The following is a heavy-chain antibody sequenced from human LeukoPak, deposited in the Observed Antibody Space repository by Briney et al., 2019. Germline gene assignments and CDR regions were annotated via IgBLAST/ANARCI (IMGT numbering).Heavy chain of an antibody. CDR2: IIPTFGTP. V-gene: IGHV1-69*05. CDR3: ARGGTYYPCIDY. D-gene: IGHD1-26*01. Sequence: SVKVSCKTSGGTFSSYGVNWVRQAPGQGLEWMGGIIPTFGTPNYAQNFQGRVTITTDESTNTAYMELSSLRSEDTAVYYCARGGTYYPCIDYWGQGTLVTVSS. J-gene: IGHJ4*02. CDR1: GGTFSSYG.